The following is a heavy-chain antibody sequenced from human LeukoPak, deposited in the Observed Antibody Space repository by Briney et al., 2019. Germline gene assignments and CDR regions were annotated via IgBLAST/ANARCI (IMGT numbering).Heavy chain of an antibody. D-gene: IGHD2-2*01. CDR3: ARDGTLLSIWYQLPPFDP. CDR2: INPNSGGT. CDR1: GYTFTGYY. Sequence: GASVKVSCKASGYTFTGYYMHWVRQAPGQGLEWMGWINPNSGGTNYAQKIQGRVTMTRDTSISTAYMELSRLRSDDTAVYYCARDGTLLSIWYQLPPFDPWGQGTLVTVSS. V-gene: IGHV1-2*02. J-gene: IGHJ5*02.